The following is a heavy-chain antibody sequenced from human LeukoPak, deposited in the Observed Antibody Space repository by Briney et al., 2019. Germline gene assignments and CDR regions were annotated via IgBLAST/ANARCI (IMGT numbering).Heavy chain of an antibody. CDR1: GFTFSNYG. CDR3: ARGPSCDY. D-gene: IGHD2-15*01. J-gene: IGHJ4*02. Sequence: GGSLRLSCAPSGFTFSNYGMHWVRPAPGKGLEGVAVIWYDGSNNYYADSLKGRLTISRDNSKNTRELQMNSLRAEDTAVYYCARGPSCDYWGQGTVVTVSP. CDR2: IWYDGSNN. V-gene: IGHV3-33*01.